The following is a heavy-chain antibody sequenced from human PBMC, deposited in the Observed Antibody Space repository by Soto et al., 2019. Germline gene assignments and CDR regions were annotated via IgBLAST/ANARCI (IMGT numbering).Heavy chain of an antibody. J-gene: IGHJ5*02. CDR3: ARDRGIRMWRIDX. CDR1: GYSISSAYY. Sequence: PDTLSLTFAVSGYSISSAYYWGWIRQPPGNGLEWIWSIYRSGNTYHNPSLKSRVTISMDTSKNQFSLQLTSVTAADTAVYFCARDRGIRMWRIDXWGQGTLVTVSX. CDR2: IYRSGNT. V-gene: IGHV4-38-2*02. D-gene: IGHD1-20*01.